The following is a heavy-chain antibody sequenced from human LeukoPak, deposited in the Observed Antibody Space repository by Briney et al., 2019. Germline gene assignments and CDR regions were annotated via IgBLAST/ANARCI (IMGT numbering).Heavy chain of an antibody. CDR1: GFSFSTYA. J-gene: IGHJ4*02. CDR3: AKGGHSYGYADY. D-gene: IGHD5-18*01. Sequence: GGSLRLSCAASGFSFSTYAIHWVRQAPGKGLEWVTAISSDGSNKNYADFVQGRFTSSRDNSKNSLYLQMNSLRAEDTAVYYCAKGGHSYGYADYWGQGTLVTVSS. CDR2: ISSDGSNK. V-gene: IGHV3-30*18.